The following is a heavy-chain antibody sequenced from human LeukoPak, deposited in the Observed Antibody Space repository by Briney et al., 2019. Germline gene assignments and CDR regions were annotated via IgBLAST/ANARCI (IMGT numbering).Heavy chain of an antibody. Sequence: ASVKVSCKASGYTFTSYGISWVRQAPGQGLEWMGWISAYNCNTNYAQKLQGRVTMTTDTSTSTAYMELRSLRSDDTAVYYCARDFRPKFEYSSSTYAFDIWGQGTMVTVSS. V-gene: IGHV1-18*01. CDR1: GYTFTSYG. D-gene: IGHD6-6*01. J-gene: IGHJ3*02. CDR3: ARDFRPKFEYSSSTYAFDI. CDR2: ISAYNCNT.